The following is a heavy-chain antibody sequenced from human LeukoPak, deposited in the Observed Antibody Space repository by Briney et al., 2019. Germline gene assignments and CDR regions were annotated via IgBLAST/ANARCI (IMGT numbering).Heavy chain of an antibody. CDR1: EFTFDDYA. CDR2: FSGDGGST. Sequence: GGSLNFSCPASEFTFDDYAMHWFRKAPGKGLEWVSLFSGDGGSTYYADSVKGRFTISRDNSKNSLYLQMNSLRTEDTALYYCAKAGGRMEPRVWFDYWGQGTLVTVSS. D-gene: IGHD3-16*01. CDR3: AKAGGRMEPRVWFDY. J-gene: IGHJ4*02. V-gene: IGHV3-43*02.